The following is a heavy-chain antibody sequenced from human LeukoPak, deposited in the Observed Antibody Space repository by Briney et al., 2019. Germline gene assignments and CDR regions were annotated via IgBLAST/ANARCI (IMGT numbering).Heavy chain of an antibody. J-gene: IGHJ4*02. CDR1: GFTFSSYA. Sequence: GGSLTLSCAASGFTFSSYAMHWVRQAPGKGLEYVSAISSNGGSTYYANSVKGRFTISRDNSKNTPYLQMGSLRAEDMAVYYCARGSLDFWSGEFDYWGQGTLVTVSS. V-gene: IGHV3-64*01. CDR3: ARGSLDFWSGEFDY. D-gene: IGHD3-3*01. CDR2: ISSNGGST.